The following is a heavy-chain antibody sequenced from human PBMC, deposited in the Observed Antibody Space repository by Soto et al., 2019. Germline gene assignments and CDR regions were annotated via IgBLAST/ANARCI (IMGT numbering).Heavy chain of an antibody. CDR1: GGTFSSYA. Sequence: QVQLVQSGAEVKKPGSSVKVSCKASGGTFSSYAISWVRQAPGQGLAWMGGIIPIFGTSNYAQKFQGRVTITVDAPTSTAYMELSRLRSEDTAEYYCAYSNFFRGVILPTGWYFDYWGQGTLVNVSS. D-gene: IGHD3-10*01. CDR2: IIPIFGTS. J-gene: IGHJ4*02. CDR3: AYSNFFRGVILPTGWYFDY. V-gene: IGHV1-69*01.